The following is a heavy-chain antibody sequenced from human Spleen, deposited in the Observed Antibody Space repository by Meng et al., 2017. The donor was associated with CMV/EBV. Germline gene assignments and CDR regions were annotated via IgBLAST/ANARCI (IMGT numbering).Heavy chain of an antibody. CDR2: IYYSGST. J-gene: IGHJ3*02. Sequence: SETLSLTCTVSGGSISSYYWSRIRQPPGKGLEWIGYIYYSGSTNYNPSLKSRVTISVDTSKNQFSLKLSSVTAADTAVYYCARGGLAAAGDSFDIWGQGTMVTVSS. CDR1: GGSISSYY. V-gene: IGHV4-59*01. CDR3: ARGGLAAAGDSFDI. D-gene: IGHD6-13*01.